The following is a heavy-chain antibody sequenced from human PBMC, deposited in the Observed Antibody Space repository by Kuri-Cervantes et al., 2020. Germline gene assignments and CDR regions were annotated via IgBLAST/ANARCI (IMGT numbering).Heavy chain of an antibody. CDR2: IKQDGSEK. CDR3: ARGARSFDY. J-gene: IGHJ4*02. V-gene: IGHV3-7*01. CDR1: GFTFSSYW. Sequence: GSLRLSCAASGFTFSSYWTSWVRQAPGKGLEWVANIKQDGSEKYYVDSVKGRFAISRDNAKNSLYLQMNSLRAEDTAVYYCARGARSFDYWGQGTLVTVSS.